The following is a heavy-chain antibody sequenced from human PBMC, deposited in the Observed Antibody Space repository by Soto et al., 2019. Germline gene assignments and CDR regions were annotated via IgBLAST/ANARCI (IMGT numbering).Heavy chain of an antibody. CDR1: GYTFTSYA. D-gene: IGHD3-22*01. Sequence: GASVKVSCKASGYTFTSYAMHWVRQAPGQRLEWMGWINAGNGNTKYSQKFQGRVTITRDTSASTAYMELSRLRSDDTAVYYCARSPILYYDSNASDYWGQGTLVTVSS. V-gene: IGHV1-3*01. CDR3: ARSPILYYDSNASDY. CDR2: INAGNGNT. J-gene: IGHJ4*02.